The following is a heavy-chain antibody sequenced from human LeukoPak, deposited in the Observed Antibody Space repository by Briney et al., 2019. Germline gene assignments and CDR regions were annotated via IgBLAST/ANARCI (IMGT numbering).Heavy chain of an antibody. CDR3: AKSFRSTSLDY. J-gene: IGHJ4*02. Sequence: AGGSLRLSCEASGFTFRSYGMTWVRQAPGKGLEWVSAISGSGDSTYYADSVKGRFTISRDNSRNTLYLQMNSLRAGDTAVYYCAKSFRSTSLDYWGQGTLVTVSS. V-gene: IGHV3-23*01. D-gene: IGHD2-2*01. CDR1: GFTFRSYG. CDR2: ISGSGDST.